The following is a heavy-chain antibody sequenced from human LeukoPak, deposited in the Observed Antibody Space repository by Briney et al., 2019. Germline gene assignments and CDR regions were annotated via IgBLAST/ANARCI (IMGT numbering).Heavy chain of an antibody. J-gene: IGHJ4*02. CDR3: AKSPGYYDSNGYYFVH. CDR1: GFTFSDYY. D-gene: IGHD3-22*01. Sequence: GSLRLSCAASGFTFSDYYMSWIRQAPGKGLEWVSSISSSGSTIYYADSVKGRFTISRDNAKNSLYLQMNSLRAEDTAVYYCAKSPGYYDSNGYYFVHWGQGTLVTVSS. CDR2: ISSSGSTI. V-gene: IGHV3-11*01.